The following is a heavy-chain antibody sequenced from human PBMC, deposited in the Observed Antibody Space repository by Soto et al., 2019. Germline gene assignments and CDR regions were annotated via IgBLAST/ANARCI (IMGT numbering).Heavy chain of an antibody. V-gene: IGHV3-23*01. Sequence: GGSLRLSCAVSGFTFNNYAMNWVRQAPGKGLEWVSSISDSGGRTYYADSVKGRFTIPRDNSKNTLYLQMNSLRAEDTAIYYCAKDALGDYFYYGMDVWGQGTTVTVSS. CDR3: AKDALGDYFYYGMDV. CDR1: GFTFNNYA. J-gene: IGHJ6*02. CDR2: ISDSGGRT.